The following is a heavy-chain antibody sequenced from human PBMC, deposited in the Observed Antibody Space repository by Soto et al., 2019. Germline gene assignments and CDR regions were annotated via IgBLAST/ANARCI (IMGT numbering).Heavy chain of an antibody. J-gene: IGHJ6*02. CDR3: ARVNTTFWDYSYGLDV. V-gene: IGHV3-30-3*01. CDR2: LAYDVSKE. CDR1: GFTFRNYA. D-gene: IGHD3-16*01. Sequence: GGSLRLSCAASGFTFRNYAMRWVRQAPGKGLEWVAVLAYDVSKEYYAGSVMGRFTISRDNSKNMLYLQMNSLRPEDTAVYYCARVNTTFWDYSYGLDVWGQGTTVTVSS.